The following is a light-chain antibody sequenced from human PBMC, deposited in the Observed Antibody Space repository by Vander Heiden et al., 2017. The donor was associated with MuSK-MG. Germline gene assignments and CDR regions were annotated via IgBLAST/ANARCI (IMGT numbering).Light chain of an antibody. V-gene: IGLV3-25*03. Sequence: SSELSHPPSVSLSPGQTARITCSGDLLTKQYANWHQHKAGQAPVWVMYKDKERPSGIPDRFSGCSSGTKATLIITGVQAEDEADDYCHSADSSGNYLVFGGGTKLTVV. CDR3: HSADSSGNYLV. CDR2: KDK. J-gene: IGLJ3*02. CDR1: LLTKQY.